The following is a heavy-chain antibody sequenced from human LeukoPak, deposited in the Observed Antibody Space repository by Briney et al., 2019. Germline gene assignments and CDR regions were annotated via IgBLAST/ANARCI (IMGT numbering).Heavy chain of an antibody. D-gene: IGHD3-3*01. Sequence: GGSLRLSCAASGFTFSSYSMNWVRQAPGKGLEWVSSISSSSYIYYADSVKGRFTISRDNAKNSLYLQMNSLRDEDTAVYYCARERYDFWSGLKDYWGQGTLVTVSS. CDR3: ARERYDFWSGLKDY. CDR2: ISSSSYI. CDR1: GFTFSSYS. V-gene: IGHV3-21*01. J-gene: IGHJ4*02.